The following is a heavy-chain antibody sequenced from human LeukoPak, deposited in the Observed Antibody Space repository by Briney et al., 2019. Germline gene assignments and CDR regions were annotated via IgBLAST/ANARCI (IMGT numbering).Heavy chain of an antibody. J-gene: IGHJ4*02. CDR2: IHPSTGNP. CDR1: GHTFTNYA. V-gene: IGHV7-4-1*02. Sequence: ASVKVSCKASGHTFTNYAMNWVRQAPGQGLEWMGWIHPSTGNPTYAQGFTGRFVFSLDTSVSTTYLQISSLKAEDTAVYFCARAFQSLGGLSLPDYWGQGTLVTVSS. D-gene: IGHD3-16*02. CDR3: ARAFQSLGGLSLPDY.